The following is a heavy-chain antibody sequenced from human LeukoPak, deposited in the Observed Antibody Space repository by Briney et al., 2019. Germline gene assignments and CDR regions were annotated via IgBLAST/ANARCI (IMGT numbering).Heavy chain of an antibody. CDR3: ARPGYSSSWYRIPYFDY. J-gene: IGHJ4*02. V-gene: IGHV4-30-2*01. D-gene: IGHD6-13*01. CDR1: GGSISGSGYY. Sequence: PSETLSLTCTVSGGSISGSGYYWSWIRQPPGKGLEWIGYIYHTGSTYYNPSLASRVTISVDRSKNQFSLRLTSVTAADTAVYYCARPGYSSSWYRIPYFDYWGQGTLVTVSS. CDR2: IYHTGST.